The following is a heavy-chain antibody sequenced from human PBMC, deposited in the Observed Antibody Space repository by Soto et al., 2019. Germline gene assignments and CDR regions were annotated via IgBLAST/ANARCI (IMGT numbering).Heavy chain of an antibody. V-gene: IGHV3-11*06. Sequence: GGSLRLSCAASGFTFSDYYMSWIRQAPGKGLEWVSYISCSSSYTNYADSVKGRFTISRDNAKNSLYLQMNSLRAEDTAVYYCARAGDYYGMDVWGQGTTVTVSS. CDR2: ISCSSSYT. CDR1: GFTFSDYY. CDR3: ARAGDYYGMDV. J-gene: IGHJ6*02.